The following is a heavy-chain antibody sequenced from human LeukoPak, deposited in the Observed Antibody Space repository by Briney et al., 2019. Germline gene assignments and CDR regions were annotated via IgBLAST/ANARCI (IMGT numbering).Heavy chain of an antibody. CDR2: IRSKANSYAT. V-gene: IGHV3-73*01. Sequence: PGGSLRLSCAASGFTFSGSAIHWVRQASGKGLEWVGRIRSKANSYATEYAASVKGTFTISRDDPEKTAYLQMNSLKIEDTAVYYCTRMGSGRSVDYWGQGTLVTVSS. CDR3: TRMGSGRSVDY. CDR1: GFTFSGSA. D-gene: IGHD1-26*01. J-gene: IGHJ4*02.